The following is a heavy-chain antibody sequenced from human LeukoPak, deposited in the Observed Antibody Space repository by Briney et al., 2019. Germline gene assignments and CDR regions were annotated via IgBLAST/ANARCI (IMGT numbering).Heavy chain of an antibody. CDR1: GFTFNNYA. J-gene: IGHJ6*04. CDR2: ISGSGGST. CDR3: AKDIVVVRDIYYYGMDV. D-gene: IGHD2-15*01. V-gene: IGHV3-23*01. Sequence: GGSLRLSCAASGFTFNNYAMSWVRQAPGKGLEWVSAISGSGGSTYYADSVKGRFTISRDNSKNTLYLQMNSLRAEDTAVYYCAKDIVVVRDIYYYGMDVWGKGTTVTVSS.